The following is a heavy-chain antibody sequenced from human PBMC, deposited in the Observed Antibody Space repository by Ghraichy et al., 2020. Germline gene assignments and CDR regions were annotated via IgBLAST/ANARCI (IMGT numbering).Heavy chain of an antibody. V-gene: IGHV1-46*01. CDR1: GYIFTSYY. J-gene: IGHJ1*01. CDR2: INPSGGST. D-gene: IGHD6-6*01. Sequence: ASVKVSCKASGYIFTSYYMHWVRQAPGQGLEWMGLINPSGGSTTYAQKFQGRATMTRDTSTSTVYMELSSLRSEDTAVYYCARESAHIAARRAALIEYWGQGTLVIVSS. CDR3: ARESAHIAARRAALIEY.